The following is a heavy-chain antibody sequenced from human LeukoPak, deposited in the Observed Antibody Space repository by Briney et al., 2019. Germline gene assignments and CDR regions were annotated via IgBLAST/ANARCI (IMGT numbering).Heavy chain of an antibody. Sequence: PSETLSLTCTVSGGSISSSSYYWGWIRQPPGKGLEWIGEINRSGGTNYNPSLKSRVTISVDTSINQFSLKLSSVTAADTAVYYCARGLGNYYYYGMDVWGQGTTVTVSS. CDR1: GGSISSSSYY. CDR3: ARGLGNYYYYGMDV. V-gene: IGHV4-39*07. D-gene: IGHD7-27*01. J-gene: IGHJ6*02. CDR2: INRSGGT.